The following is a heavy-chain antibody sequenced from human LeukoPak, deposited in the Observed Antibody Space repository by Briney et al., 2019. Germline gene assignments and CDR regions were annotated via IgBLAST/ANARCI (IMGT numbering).Heavy chain of an antibody. D-gene: IGHD3-22*01. CDR1: GFTFSTYA. J-gene: IGHJ4*02. Sequence: GGSLRLSCAASGFTFSTYAMSWVRQAPGKGLEWVSDISGGGSHRKFADSVKGRLTISRENAKNSLYLQMNSLRVEDTAIYYCARVFYYDSSGYYDNWGQGTLVTVSS. CDR3: ARVFYYDSSGYYDN. V-gene: IGHV3-21*05. CDR2: ISGGGSHR.